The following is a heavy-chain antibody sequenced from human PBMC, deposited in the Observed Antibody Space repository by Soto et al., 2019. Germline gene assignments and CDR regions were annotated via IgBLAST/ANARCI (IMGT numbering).Heavy chain of an antibody. D-gene: IGHD3-22*01. J-gene: IGHJ6*02. CDR2: VKPDGSAT. CDR3: ARDRERVTVNGGIALGAMEV. V-gene: IGHV3-7*03. Sequence: GGSLRLSCAASGFTLHYYWMTWVRQAPGKGLEWVANVKPDGSATFYADSLKGRFTISRDNANNSVSLQMHSLRAGDTAVYYCARDRERVTVNGGIALGAMEVWGHGTTVTVSS. CDR1: GFTLHYYW.